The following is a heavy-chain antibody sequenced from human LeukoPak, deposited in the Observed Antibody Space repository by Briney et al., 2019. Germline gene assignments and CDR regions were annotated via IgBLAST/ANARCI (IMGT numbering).Heavy chain of an antibody. Sequence: GASVKVSCKASGYTFTDYYMHWVRQAPGQGPEWMGWINPKNGGTGYAQKFQGRVTITRDTSITTVYMEMSRLTSDDTAVYYCARDGTIAVAGYWGQGTLVTVSS. CDR1: GYTFTDYY. CDR2: INPKNGGT. CDR3: ARDGTIAVAGY. J-gene: IGHJ4*02. V-gene: IGHV1-2*02. D-gene: IGHD6-19*01.